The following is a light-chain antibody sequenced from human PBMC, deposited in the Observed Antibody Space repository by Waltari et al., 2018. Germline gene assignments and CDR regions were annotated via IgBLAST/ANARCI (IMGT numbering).Light chain of an antibody. CDR2: WAS. CDR1: QNIFYNSNNKHN. J-gene: IGKJ2*01. V-gene: IGKV4-1*01. CDR3: QQDYSIPYT. Sequence: DIVMTQSPDSLAVSLGERATINCKSSQNIFYNSNNKHNLNWYLQKPGQSPKLLIYWASTRESGVPDRFRGSGSGTDFTLTSSSLQAEDVGVYFCQQDYSIPYTFGQGTKVEIK.